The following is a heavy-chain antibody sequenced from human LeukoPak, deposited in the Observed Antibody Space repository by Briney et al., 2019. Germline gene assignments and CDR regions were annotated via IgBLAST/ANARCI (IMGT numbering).Heavy chain of an antibody. CDR3: ARENSGSYREFDY. V-gene: IGHV4-4*07. J-gene: IGHJ4*02. CDR1: GGSISSYY. Sequence: SETLSLTCTVSGGSISSYYWSWIRQPAGKGLEWIGRLYTSGSTNYNASLKSRASMSVDTSKNQFSLKLSSVTAADTAVFYCARENSGSYREFDYWGQGTLVTVSS. CDR2: LYTSGST. D-gene: IGHD1-26*01.